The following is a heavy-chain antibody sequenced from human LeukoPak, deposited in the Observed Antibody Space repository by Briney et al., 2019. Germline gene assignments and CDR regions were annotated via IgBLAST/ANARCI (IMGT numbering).Heavy chain of an antibody. V-gene: IGHV3-48*02. Sequence: PGGSLRLSCAASGFTFSIHGMNSVRQAPGKGLEWVSYIFNSGGTIYYADSVQGRFTIPRDNAKNPLYLRMNSRRDEDTAVYYCARVGRGLYGMDVWGQGTTVTASS. D-gene: IGHD3-10*01. CDR2: IFNSGGTI. CDR3: ARVGRGLYGMDV. J-gene: IGHJ6*01. CDR1: GFTFSIHG.